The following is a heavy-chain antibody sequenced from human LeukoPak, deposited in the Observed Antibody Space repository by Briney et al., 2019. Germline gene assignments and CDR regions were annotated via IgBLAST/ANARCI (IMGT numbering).Heavy chain of an antibody. J-gene: IGHJ4*02. CDR1: GGSISSYY. Sequence: SETLSLTCTVSGGSISSYYWSWIRQPAGKGLEWIGRIYTSGSTNYNPSLKSRVTMSVDTSKNQFSLKLNSVTAADTAVYYCARGDIVVVPAPTDYWGQGTLVTVSS. CDR2: IYTSGST. D-gene: IGHD2-2*01. V-gene: IGHV4-4*07. CDR3: ARGDIVVVPAPTDY.